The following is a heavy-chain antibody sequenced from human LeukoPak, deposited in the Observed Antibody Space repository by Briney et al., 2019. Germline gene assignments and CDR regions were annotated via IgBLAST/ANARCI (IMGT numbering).Heavy chain of an antibody. CDR1: GFTFSSYS. J-gene: IGHJ4*02. CDR2: ISSSSSYI. CDR3: ASDRSYSSSWYRHFDS. D-gene: IGHD6-13*01. Sequence: GGSLRLSCAASGFTFSSYSMNWVRQAPGKGLEWVSSISSSSSYIYYADSVKGRFTISRDNAKNSLYLQMNSLRAEDTAVYYCASDRSYSSSWYRHFDSWGQGTLVTVSS. V-gene: IGHV3-21*01.